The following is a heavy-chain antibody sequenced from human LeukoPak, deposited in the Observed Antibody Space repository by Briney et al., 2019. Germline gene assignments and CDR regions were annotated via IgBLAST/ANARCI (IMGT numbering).Heavy chain of an antibody. V-gene: IGHV1-2*02. D-gene: IGHD3-10*01. CDR2: INPNTGGT. CDR1: WYTFIDSY. J-gene: IGHJ4*02. Sequence: GASVKVSCKTSWYTFIDSYMHWVRQAPGQGLEWMGSINPNTGGTNCAQKFQGRVTMTRDTSISTAYMELSRLTSDDTAVYYCARKSVGDPWDNWGQGTLVTVSS. CDR3: ARKSVGDPWDN.